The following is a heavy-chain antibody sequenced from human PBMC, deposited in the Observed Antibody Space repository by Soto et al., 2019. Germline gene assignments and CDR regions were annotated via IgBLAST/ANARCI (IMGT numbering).Heavy chain of an antibody. D-gene: IGHD5-12*01. CDR2: SSPIFGTA. CDR1: GGTFNNYP. V-gene: IGHV1-69*01. J-gene: IGHJ6*02. Sequence: QVQLVQSGAEVKKPASSVKVSCKASGGTFNNYPITWVRQAPGEGLEWMGGSSPIFGTANYAQNFQGRVTISVDESTSTAYMELSSLRSEDTAVYYCARGRGYSGDDHYYYFDMDVWGQGTTVTVSS. CDR3: ARGRGYSGDDHYYYFDMDV.